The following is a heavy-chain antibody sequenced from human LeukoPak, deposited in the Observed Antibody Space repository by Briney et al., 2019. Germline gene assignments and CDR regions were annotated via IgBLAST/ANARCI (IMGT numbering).Heavy chain of an antibody. J-gene: IGHJ4*02. CDR3: AKDIVGGGDDY. D-gene: IGHD2-21*02. CDR2: IKEDGGQK. CDR1: GFTFTRYW. Sequence: GGSLRLSCEASGFTFTRYWMSWVRQAPGKGLEWVANIKEDGGQKNYGDSVKGRFTISRDNAKNSVYLQLNNLRVEDTAVYFCAKDIVGGGDDYWGQGTLVTVSS. V-gene: IGHV3-7*04.